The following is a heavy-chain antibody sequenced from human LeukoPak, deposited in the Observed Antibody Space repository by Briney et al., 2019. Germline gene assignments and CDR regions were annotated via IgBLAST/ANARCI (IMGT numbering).Heavy chain of an antibody. CDR1: GFTFTTYA. CDR2: IGNSGGDT. J-gene: IGHJ4*02. V-gene: IGHV3-23*01. Sequence: GGSLRLSCAASGFTFTTYAMCWVRQAPGQGLEWVSCIGNSGGDTVYADSVRGRFTVSRDTSRNTLFLEMNSLRAEDTAIYYCAKRGGESSGWGPFDYWGQGTLVTVSS. CDR3: AKRGGESSGWGPFDY. D-gene: IGHD6-19*01.